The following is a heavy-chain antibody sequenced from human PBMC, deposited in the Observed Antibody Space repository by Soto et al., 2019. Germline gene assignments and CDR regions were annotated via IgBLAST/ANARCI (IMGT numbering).Heavy chain of an antibody. CDR2: ISYDGSNK. CDR1: GFTFSSFN. CDR3: ARTTTVAGTPGFDY. Sequence: QVQLVESGGGVVQPGRSLRVSCAASGFTFSSFNMHWVCQAPGKGLEWGALISYDGSNKYVDSVKGRFTISRDNSKNTLFLQMNSLRAEDTAVYYCARTTTVAGTPGFDYWGQGTLVTVSS. V-gene: IGHV3-30-3*01. J-gene: IGHJ4*02. D-gene: IGHD6-19*01.